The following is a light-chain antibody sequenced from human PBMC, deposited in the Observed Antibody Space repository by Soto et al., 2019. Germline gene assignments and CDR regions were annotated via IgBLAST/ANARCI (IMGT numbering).Light chain of an antibody. CDR2: EVS. CDR1: SSDVGGYNY. J-gene: IGLJ3*02. CDR3: SSYAGSNNLV. Sequence: QSALTQFPSASGSPGQSVTISCTGTSSDVGGYNYVSWYQHHPGKAPKFMIYEVSKRPSWVPDRFSGSKSGNTASLTVSGLQAEDEADYYCSSYAGSNNLVFGGGTKLTVL. V-gene: IGLV2-8*01.